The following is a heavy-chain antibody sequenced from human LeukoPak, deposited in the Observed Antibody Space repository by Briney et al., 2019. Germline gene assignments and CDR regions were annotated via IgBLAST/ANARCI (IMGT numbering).Heavy chain of an antibody. V-gene: IGHV3-30*04. CDR3: ARTGYSSGWTHDAFDI. Sequence: GGSLRLSCAASGFTFSSYAMHWVRQAPGKGLEWVAVISYDGSNKYYADSVKGRFTISRDNSKNTLYLQMNSLRAEDTAVYYCARTGYSSGWTHDAFDIWGQGTMVTVSS. D-gene: IGHD6-19*01. CDR2: ISYDGSNK. J-gene: IGHJ3*02. CDR1: GFTFSSYA.